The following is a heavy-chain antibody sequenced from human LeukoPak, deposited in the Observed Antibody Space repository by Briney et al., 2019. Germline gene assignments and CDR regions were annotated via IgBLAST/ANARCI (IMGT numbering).Heavy chain of an antibody. CDR1: GGSISSYS. CDR2: IYYSGST. V-gene: IGHV4-59*12. CDR3: ARGPLSYYYYYYMDV. J-gene: IGHJ6*03. Sequence: PSETLSLTCTVSGGSISSYSWSWIRQPPGKGLEWIGYIYYSGSTNYNPSLKRRVTISVDTSKNQFSLKLSSVTAADTAVYYCARGPLSYYYYYYMDVWGKGTTVTVSS.